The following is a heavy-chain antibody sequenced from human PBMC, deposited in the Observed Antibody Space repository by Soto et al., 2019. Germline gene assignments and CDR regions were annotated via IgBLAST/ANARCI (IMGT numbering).Heavy chain of an antibody. D-gene: IGHD3-3*01. V-gene: IGHV3-72*01. J-gene: IGHJ6*02. CDR1: GVTLSDQH. CDR3: ARIPQRTNDFHV. Sequence: EVQVVESGGDLVQPGGSLRLSCAASGVTLSDQHIDWVRQAPGKGLEWVGRSKNKANSYTTEYAASVKGRFTMSRDDSKDSLILQMNSLKTEDTAVYYCARIPQRTNDFHVWGQGTTVTFSS. CDR2: SKNKANSYTT.